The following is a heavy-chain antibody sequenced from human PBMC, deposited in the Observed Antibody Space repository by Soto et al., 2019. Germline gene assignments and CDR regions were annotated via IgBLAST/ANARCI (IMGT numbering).Heavy chain of an antibody. CDR1: GGSISSYY. D-gene: IGHD4-17*01. Sequence: SETLSLTCTVSGGSISSYYWSWIRQPPGKGLEWIGYIYYSGSTNYNPSLKSRVTISVDTSKNQFSLKLSSVTAADTAVYYCARHQDPQGDYVESDYYYYYMDVWGKGTTVTVSS. CDR3: ARHQDPQGDYVESDYYYYYMDV. V-gene: IGHV4-59*08. CDR2: IYYSGST. J-gene: IGHJ6*03.